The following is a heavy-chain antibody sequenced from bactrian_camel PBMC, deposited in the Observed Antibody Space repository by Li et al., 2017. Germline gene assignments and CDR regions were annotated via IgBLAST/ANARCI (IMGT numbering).Heavy chain of an antibody. Sequence: QLVESGGGLVQPGGSLTLSCAASGFTFSSWWMYWVRQAPGKGLEWVSTINSGSGGSTDYADSVKGRFTISRDNAKNTVYLQVSSLHPEDTAVYYCVTTYGGSRYFAYWGQGTQVTVS. J-gene: IGHJ4*01. V-gene: IGHV3S25*01. CDR2: INSGSGGST. D-gene: IGHD6*01. CDR1: GFTFSSWW. CDR3: VTTYGGSRYFAY.